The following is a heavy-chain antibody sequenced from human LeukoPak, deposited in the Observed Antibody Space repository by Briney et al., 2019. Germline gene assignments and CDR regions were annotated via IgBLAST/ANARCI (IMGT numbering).Heavy chain of an antibody. CDR3: ARQGIDSSGHLDY. V-gene: IGHV4-30-2*03. D-gene: IGHD3-22*01. CDR2: IYYSGST. CDR1: GGSISSGGYS. Sequence: KTSETLSLTCAVSGGSISSGGYSWSWLRQPPGKGLEWIGYIYYSGSTYYNPSLKSRVTISVDTSKNQFSLKLSSVTAADTAVYYCARQGIDSSGHLDYWGQGTLVTVSS. J-gene: IGHJ4*02.